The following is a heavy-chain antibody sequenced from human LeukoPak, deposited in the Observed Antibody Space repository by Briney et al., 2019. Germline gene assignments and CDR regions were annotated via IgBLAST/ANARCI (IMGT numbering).Heavy chain of an antibody. CDR1: GFSVSSNY. V-gene: IGHV3-30-3*01. D-gene: IGHD5-12*01. J-gene: IGHJ4*02. Sequence: GGSLRLSCAASGFSVSSNYMTWVRQAPGKGLEWVAVISYDGSNKYYADSVKGRFTISRDNSKNTLYLQMNSLRAEDTAVYYCARDRNGGYGNLYFDYWGQGTLVTVSS. CDR3: ARDRNGGYGNLYFDY. CDR2: ISYDGSNK.